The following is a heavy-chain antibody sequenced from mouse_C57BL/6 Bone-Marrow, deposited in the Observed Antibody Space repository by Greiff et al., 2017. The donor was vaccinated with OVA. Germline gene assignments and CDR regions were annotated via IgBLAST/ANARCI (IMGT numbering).Heavy chain of an antibody. CDR1: GYTFTDYY. J-gene: IGHJ2*01. V-gene: IGHV1-26*01. CDR3: ARLFITTVVAGFDY. D-gene: IGHD1-1*01. CDR2: INPNNGGT. Sequence: EVQLQQSGPELVKPGASVKISCKASGYTFTDYYMNWVKQSHGKSLEWIGDINPNNGGTSYNQKFKGKATLTVDKSSSTAYMELRSLTSEDSAVYYCARLFITTVVAGFDYWGQGTTLTVSS.